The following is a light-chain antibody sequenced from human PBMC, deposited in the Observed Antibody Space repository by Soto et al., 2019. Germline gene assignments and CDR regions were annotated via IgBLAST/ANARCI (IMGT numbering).Light chain of an antibody. J-gene: IGLJ2*01. Sequence: QSALTQPPSASGSPGQSVTIPCTGTSSDVGDYNYVSCYQQHPGKVPKLIIYEVNKRPSGVPDRFSGSKSGNTASLTVSGLQAEDEADYYCSSFVGSPVVFGGGTKVTVL. CDR3: SSFVGSPVV. CDR2: EVN. CDR1: SSDVGDYNY. V-gene: IGLV2-8*01.